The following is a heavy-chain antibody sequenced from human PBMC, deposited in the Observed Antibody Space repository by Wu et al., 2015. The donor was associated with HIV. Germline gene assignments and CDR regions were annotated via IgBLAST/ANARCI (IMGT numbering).Heavy chain of an antibody. J-gene: IGHJ6*02. CDR2: IIPIFGTA. V-gene: IGHV1-69*05. CDR3: ARGDYYGSGSSMYYYYGMDV. Sequence: QVQLVQSGAEVKKPGSSVKVSCKASGGTFSSYAISWVRQAPGQGLEWMGGIIPIFGTANYAQKFQGRVTITTDESTSTAYMELSSLRSEDTAVYYCARGDYYGSGSSMYYYYGMDVWGQGTTVTVSS. D-gene: IGHD3-10*01. CDR1: GGTFSSYA.